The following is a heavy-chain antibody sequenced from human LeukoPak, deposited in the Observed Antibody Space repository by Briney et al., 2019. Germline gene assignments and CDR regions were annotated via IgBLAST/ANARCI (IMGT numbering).Heavy chain of an antibody. Sequence: SETLSLTCAVYGESFSGYYWSWIRQPPGKGLEWIGEINHSGNTNYNPSLKSRVTISVDTSKNQFSLRLSSVTAADTAVYYCARGLAFGGAAAFDIWGQGTMVTVSS. CDR2: INHSGNT. J-gene: IGHJ3*02. D-gene: IGHD3-3*01. CDR1: GESFSGYY. CDR3: ARGLAFGGAAAFDI. V-gene: IGHV4-34*01.